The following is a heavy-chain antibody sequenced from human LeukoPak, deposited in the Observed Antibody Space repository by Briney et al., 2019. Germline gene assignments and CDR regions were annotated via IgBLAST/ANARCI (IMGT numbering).Heavy chain of an antibody. Sequence: GRSLRLSCAASGFTFSSYGMHWVRQAPGNGLEWVAVISYDGSNKYYADSVKGRFTISRDNSKNTLYLQMNSLRAEDTAVYYCAKESALTNAFDIWGQGTMVTVSS. CDR3: AKESALTNAFDI. CDR1: GFTFSSYG. CDR2: ISYDGSNK. D-gene: IGHD1-14*01. J-gene: IGHJ3*02. V-gene: IGHV3-30*18.